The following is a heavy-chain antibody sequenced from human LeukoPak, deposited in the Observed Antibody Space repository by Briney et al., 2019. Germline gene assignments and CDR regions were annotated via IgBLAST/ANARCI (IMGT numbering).Heavy chain of an antibody. D-gene: IGHD3-10*02. J-gene: IGHJ6*04. V-gene: IGHV3-30*02. CDR2: IRYDGSHK. Sequence: GGSLRLSCAASGFSYSIYGMHWVRQAPGKGLEWVAFIRYDGSHKKYADSLKGRFTISRDNSKNTLYLQMNSLRAEDTAVYYCAELGITMIGGVWGKGTTVTISS. CDR1: GFSYSIYG. CDR3: AELGITMIGGV.